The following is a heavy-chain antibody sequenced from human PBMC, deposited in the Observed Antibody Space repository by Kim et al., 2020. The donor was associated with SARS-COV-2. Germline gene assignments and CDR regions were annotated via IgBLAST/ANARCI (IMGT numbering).Heavy chain of an antibody. D-gene: IGHD6-6*01. CDR2: IYYSGST. J-gene: IGHJ5*02. CDR3: ARLSQLDWFDP. CDR1: GGSISSSSYY. Sequence: SETLSLTCTVSGGSISSSSYYWGWIRQPPGKGLEWIGSIYYSGSTYYNPSLKSRVTISVDTSKNQFSLKLSSVTAADTAVYYCARLSQLDWFDPWGQGTLVTVSS. V-gene: IGHV4-39*01.